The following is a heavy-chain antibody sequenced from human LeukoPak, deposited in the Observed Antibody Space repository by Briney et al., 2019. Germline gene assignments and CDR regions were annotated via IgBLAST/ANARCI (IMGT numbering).Heavy chain of an antibody. V-gene: IGHV1-69*05. D-gene: IGHD2-21*02. Sequence: GASVKVSCKPSGYTFNSYGITWVRQAPGQGLEWMGGIIPIFGTANYAQKFQGRVTITTDESTSTAYMELSSLRSEDTAVYYCAREGSMTAAFDYWGQGTLVTVSS. J-gene: IGHJ4*02. CDR3: AREGSMTAAFDY. CDR1: GYTFNSYG. CDR2: IIPIFGTA.